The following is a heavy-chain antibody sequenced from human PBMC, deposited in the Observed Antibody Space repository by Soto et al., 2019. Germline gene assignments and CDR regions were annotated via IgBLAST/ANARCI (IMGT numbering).Heavy chain of an antibody. Sequence: PGGSLRLSCAASGFTFSDYEMNWVRQAPGKWLEWVSFISGSGATINYADSVKGRFTVSRDNAKNSLFLQMNGLRAEDTAVYYCARKAGNDYGDDYWGQGXLVTVYS. CDR1: GFTFSDYE. V-gene: IGHV3-48*03. CDR2: ISGSGATI. D-gene: IGHD1-1*01. J-gene: IGHJ4*02. CDR3: ARKAGNDYGDDY.